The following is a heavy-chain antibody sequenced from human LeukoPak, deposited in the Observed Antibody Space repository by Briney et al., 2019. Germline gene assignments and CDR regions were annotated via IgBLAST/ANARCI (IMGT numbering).Heavy chain of an antibody. CDR2: IRDSGDNT. D-gene: IGHD2/OR15-2a*01. CDR3: AKHGCNSGVYDAFEI. V-gene: IGHV3-23*01. Sequence: GGSLRLSCAASGFTFSIYAMSWVRQAPGKGLEWVSVIRDSGDNTYYADAVKGRFTISRDNSKKTLHLQMNSLRAEDTAVYYCAKHGCNSGVYDAFEIWGQGTRVTVSS. CDR1: GFTFSIYA. J-gene: IGHJ3*02.